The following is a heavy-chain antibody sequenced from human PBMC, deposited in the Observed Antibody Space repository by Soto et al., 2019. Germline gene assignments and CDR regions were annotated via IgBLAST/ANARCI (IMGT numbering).Heavy chain of an antibody. CDR2: IYYSGST. CDR3: ARAWGELLMSWNDYWYFDL. J-gene: IGHJ2*01. Sequence: PSETLSLTCTVSGGSISSYYWSWIRQPPGKGLEWIGYIYYSGSTNYNPSLKSRVTISVDTSKNQFSLKLSSVTAADTAVYYCARAWGELLMSWNDYWYFDLWGRGTLVTVSS. CDR1: GGSISSYY. D-gene: IGHD1-26*01. V-gene: IGHV4-59*01.